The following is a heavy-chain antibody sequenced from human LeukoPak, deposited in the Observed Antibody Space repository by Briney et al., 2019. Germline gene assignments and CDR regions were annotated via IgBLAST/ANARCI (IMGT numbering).Heavy chain of an antibody. J-gene: IGHJ4*02. Sequence: PGGSLRLSCAASGFTFSNYAMHWVRQAPGKGLEYVSAISYNGGSTYYANSVKGRFTISRDNSKNTLYLQMGSLIAEDTAVYYCAKAEGDFWSGYRNNYFDYWGQGTLVTVSS. CDR3: AKAEGDFWSGYRNNYFDY. CDR1: GFTFSNYA. D-gene: IGHD3-3*01. V-gene: IGHV3-64*01. CDR2: ISYNGGST.